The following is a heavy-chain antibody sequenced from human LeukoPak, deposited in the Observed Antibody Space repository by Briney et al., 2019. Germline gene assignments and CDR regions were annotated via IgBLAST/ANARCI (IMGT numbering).Heavy chain of an antibody. CDR3: AADELEEAFDF. V-gene: IGHV3-74*01. Sequence: GGSLRLSCAASGFTFSTYWMHWVRQAPGKGLVWVSRINSDGSTTNYADSVKGRFTISRDNAKNTLYLQMDSLRAEDTSVYYCAADELEEAFDFWGQGTMVTVSS. J-gene: IGHJ3*01. CDR2: INSDGSTT. CDR1: GFTFSTYW. D-gene: IGHD6-6*01.